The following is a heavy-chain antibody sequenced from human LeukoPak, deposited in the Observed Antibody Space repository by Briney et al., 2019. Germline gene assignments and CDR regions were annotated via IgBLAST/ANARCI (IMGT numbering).Heavy chain of an antibody. CDR2: IYSGGST. V-gene: IGHV3-53*01. CDR1: GFTVSSNY. Sequence: GGSLRLSCAASGFTVSSNYMSWVRQAPGKGLEWVSVIYSGGSTYYADSVKGRFTISRHNSKNTLYLQMNSLRAEDTAVYYCARTYGSGSYYSDRFEYWGQGTLVTVSS. J-gene: IGHJ4*02. D-gene: IGHD3-10*01. CDR3: ARTYGSGSYYSDRFEY.